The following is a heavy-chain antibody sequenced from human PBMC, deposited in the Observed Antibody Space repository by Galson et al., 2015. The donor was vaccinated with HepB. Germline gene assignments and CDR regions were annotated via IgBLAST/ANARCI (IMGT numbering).Heavy chain of an antibody. CDR3: ARGTPVTRGYYSMDV. D-gene: IGHD4-17*01. Sequence: SVKVSCKVSGYTLTKYAMSWVRRAPGQGLEWMGWFSAYNGKTNYAQKFQGRITMTTDTSTTTAYMELRSLRSDDTAIYYCARGTPVTRGYYSMDVWGEGTTVTVSS. CDR1: GYTLTKYA. J-gene: IGHJ6*03. V-gene: IGHV1-18*04. CDR2: FSAYNGKT.